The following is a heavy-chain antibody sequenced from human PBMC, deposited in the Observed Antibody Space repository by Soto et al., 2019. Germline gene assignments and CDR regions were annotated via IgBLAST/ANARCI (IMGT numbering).Heavy chain of an antibody. CDR1: GFSFKTSGVG. J-gene: IGHJ3*02. D-gene: IGHD2-8*02. CDR2: IYWDDNK. CDR3: VHRTYFYAGTGDDSFPI. V-gene: IGHV2-5*02. Sequence: QITLKESGPPLVKPTQTLTLTCTFSGFSFKTSGVGVGWIRQPPGKALEWLALIYWDDNKRYSPSLKSRLTITKETSKNQVVHSMTNMDPVDTATYYCVHRTYFYAGTGDDSFPIWGQGTVVTVAS.